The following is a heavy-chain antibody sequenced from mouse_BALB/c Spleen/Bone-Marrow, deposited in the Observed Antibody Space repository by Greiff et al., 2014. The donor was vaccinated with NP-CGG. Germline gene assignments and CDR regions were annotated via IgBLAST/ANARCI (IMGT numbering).Heavy chain of an antibody. Sequence: EVHLVESGPDLVKPSQSLSLTCTVTGYSITSDYSWHWIRPFPGNKLEWMGYIHYSGTTVYNPSLKSRISITRDTSNNQFFLQLNSVTTEDTATYYCARFAGTPYTMDYWGQGTSVTVSS. J-gene: IGHJ4*01. V-gene: IGHV3-1*02. CDR1: GYSITSDYS. CDR2: IHYSGTT. CDR3: ARFAGTPYTMDY. D-gene: IGHD4-1*01.